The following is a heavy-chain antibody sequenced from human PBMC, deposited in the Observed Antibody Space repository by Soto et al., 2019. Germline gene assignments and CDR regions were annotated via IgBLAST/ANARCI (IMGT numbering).Heavy chain of an antibody. V-gene: IGHV3-53*01. J-gene: IGHJ6*02. D-gene: IGHD2-15*01. CDR1: GFTVSSNY. Sequence: GVLRLSCAASGFTVSSNYMSWVRQAPGKGLEWVSVIYSGGSTYYADSVKGRFTISRDNSKNTLYLQMNSLRAEDTAVYYCARDLPLVVVVAAPRANYGMDVWGQGTTVTVSS. CDR2: IYSGGST. CDR3: ARDLPLVVVVAAPRANYGMDV.